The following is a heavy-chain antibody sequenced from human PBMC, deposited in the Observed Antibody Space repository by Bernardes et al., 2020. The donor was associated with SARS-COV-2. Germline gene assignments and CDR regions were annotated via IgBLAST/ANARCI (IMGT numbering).Heavy chain of an antibody. Sequence: SETLSLTCTVSGGSISSSNYYWGWIRQPPGKGLEWIGSIYFSGNTYYNPSLQSPVSESVDTSKNQFSLRLSSVTAADTAVYYCAGSSCGIDCYLGGLRSWDYGMDVWGQGTTVTVSS. CDR2: IYFSGNT. D-gene: IGHD2-21*02. V-gene: IGHV4-39*01. CDR1: GGSISSSNYY. CDR3: AGSSCGIDCYLGGLRSWDYGMDV. J-gene: IGHJ6*02.